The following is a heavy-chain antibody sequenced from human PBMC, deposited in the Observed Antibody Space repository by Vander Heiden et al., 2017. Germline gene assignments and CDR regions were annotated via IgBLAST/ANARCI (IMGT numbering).Heavy chain of an antibody. Sequence: QVQLQQWGAGLLKPSETLSLTCAVYGGSFSGYYLSWIRQPPGKGLVWIGEINHSGSTNSNPSLKSRVTISVDTSKNQFSLKLSSVTAADTAVYYCARNGGGGYYHGVWFDPWGQGTLVTVSS. V-gene: IGHV4-34*01. CDR3: ARNGGGGYYHGVWFDP. CDR1: GGSFSGYY. J-gene: IGHJ5*02. CDR2: INHSGST. D-gene: IGHD3-22*01.